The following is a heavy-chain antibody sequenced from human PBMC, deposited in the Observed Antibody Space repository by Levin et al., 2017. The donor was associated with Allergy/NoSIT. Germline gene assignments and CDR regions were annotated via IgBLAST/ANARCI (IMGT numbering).Heavy chain of an antibody. J-gene: IGHJ4*02. CDR2: ISGSGGST. D-gene: IGHD3-9*01. Sequence: GGSLRLSCAASGFTFSSYAMSWVRQAPGKGLEWVSAISGSGGSTYYADSVKGRFTISRDNSKNTLYLQMNSLRAEDTAVYYCAKPTRYYDILTGYSDYWGQGTLVTVSS. CDR3: AKPTRYYDILTGYSDY. V-gene: IGHV3-23*01. CDR1: GFTFSSYA.